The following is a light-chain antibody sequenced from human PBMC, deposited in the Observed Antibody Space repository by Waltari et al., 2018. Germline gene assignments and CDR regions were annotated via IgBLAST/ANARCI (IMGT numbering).Light chain of an antibody. J-gene: IGKJ4*01. Sequence: EIVMTQSPATLSVSRGGSATVSCRASLSIDDSLAWYQQKPGQPPRLLLHGASTRDTGIPVRFSGSGSGTDFTLTITGLQSEDFADYFCQQYNQWPLTFGRGTKVEIK. CDR3: QQYNQWPLT. CDR2: GAS. V-gene: IGKV3-15*01. CDR1: LSIDDS.